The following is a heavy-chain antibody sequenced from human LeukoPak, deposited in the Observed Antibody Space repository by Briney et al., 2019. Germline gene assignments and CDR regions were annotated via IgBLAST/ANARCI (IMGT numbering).Heavy chain of an antibody. D-gene: IGHD5-18*01. J-gene: IGHJ4*02. Sequence: SETLSLTCAVYGGSFSGYYWSWIRQPPGKGLEWIGEINHSGSTNYNPSLKSRVTISVDTSKNQFSLKLSSVTAADTAVYYCARGNRYCYGYFGYFDYWGQGTLVTVSS. CDR1: GGSFSGYY. CDR2: INHSGST. V-gene: IGHV4-34*01. CDR3: ARGNRYCYGYFGYFDY.